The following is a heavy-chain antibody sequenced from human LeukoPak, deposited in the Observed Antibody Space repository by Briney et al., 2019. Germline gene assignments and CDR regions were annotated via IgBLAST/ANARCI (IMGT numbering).Heavy chain of an antibody. J-gene: IGHJ3*02. D-gene: IGHD2-21*02. Sequence: PGESLKISCKCSGYSFTSYWIGWVRQMPGKGLEWIGIIYPGDSDIRYSPSFQGPVTISADKSISTAYLQWSSLKASDTAMYYCARRSLTNCGGDCSSAFDIWGQGTMVTVSS. CDR3: ARRSLTNCGGDCSSAFDI. CDR2: IYPGDSDI. CDR1: GYSFTSYW. V-gene: IGHV5-51*01.